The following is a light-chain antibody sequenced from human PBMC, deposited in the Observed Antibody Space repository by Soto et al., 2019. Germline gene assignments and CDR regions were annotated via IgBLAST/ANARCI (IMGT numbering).Light chain of an antibody. CDR3: QKYNSAPHT. Sequence: DIQMTQSPSTLSASLGDRVTITCRASQSISSWFAWYQQKPGKAPNLLIYKASTLETGVPSRFSGSASGTEFTLTISSLQPEDVETYYCQKYNSAPHTFGGGTKVDIK. J-gene: IGKJ4*01. CDR1: QSISSW. V-gene: IGKV1-5*03. CDR2: KAS.